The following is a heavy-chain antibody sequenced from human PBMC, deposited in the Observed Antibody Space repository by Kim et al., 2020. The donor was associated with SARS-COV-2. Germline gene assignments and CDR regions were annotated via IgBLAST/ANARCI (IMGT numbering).Heavy chain of an antibody. CDR1: GYTFTSYY. CDR3: ARVGIAARRYYFDY. D-gene: IGHD6-6*01. J-gene: IGHJ4*02. V-gene: IGHV1-46*01. Sequence: ASVKVSCKASGYTFTSYYMHWVRQAPGQGLEWMGLINPSGGSTSYAQKFQGRVTMPMDTSTSTVYMELSSLRSEDTAVYYFARVGIAARRYYFDYWGQGTLVTVSS. CDR2: INPSGGST.